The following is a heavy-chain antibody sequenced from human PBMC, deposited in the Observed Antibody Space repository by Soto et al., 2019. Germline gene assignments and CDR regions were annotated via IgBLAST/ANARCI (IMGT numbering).Heavy chain of an antibody. D-gene: IGHD3-3*01. CDR2: IIPIFGTA. V-gene: IGHV1-69*13. Sequence: SVKVSCKASGGTFSSYAISWVRQAPGQGLEWMGGIIPIFGTANYAQKFQGRVTITADESTSTAYMELSSLRSEDTAVYYCARVYDFWSGYGYYGMDVWGQGTTVTVS. CDR3: ARVYDFWSGYGYYGMDV. CDR1: GGTFSSYA. J-gene: IGHJ6*02.